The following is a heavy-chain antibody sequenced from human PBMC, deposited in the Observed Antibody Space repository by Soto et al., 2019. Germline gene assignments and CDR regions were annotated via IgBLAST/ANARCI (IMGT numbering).Heavy chain of an antibody. CDR2: IYYSGST. CDR1: GGSISSYY. J-gene: IGHJ4*02. D-gene: IGHD1-1*01. Sequence: PSETLSLTCTVSGGSISSYYWSWIRQPPGKGLERIGYIYYSGSTNYNPSLKSRVTISVDTSKNQFSLKLSSVTAADTAVYYCARVEVRWNEAGFDYWGQGTLVTVSS. V-gene: IGHV4-59*01. CDR3: ARVEVRWNEAGFDY.